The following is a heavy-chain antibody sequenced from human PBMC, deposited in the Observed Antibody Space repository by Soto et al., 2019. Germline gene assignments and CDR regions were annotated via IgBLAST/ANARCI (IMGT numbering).Heavy chain of an antibody. V-gene: IGHV4-59*12. CDR2: IYYSGST. Sequence: SETLSLTCTVSGGSISSYYWSWIRQPPGRGVEWIGYIYYSGSTNYTPSLKSRVTISVDTSKNQFSLKLTSVTAADTAVYFCARDRGATIFDFWGRGTLVTVSS. CDR1: GGSISSYY. CDR3: ARDRGATIFDF. J-gene: IGHJ4*02. D-gene: IGHD5-12*01.